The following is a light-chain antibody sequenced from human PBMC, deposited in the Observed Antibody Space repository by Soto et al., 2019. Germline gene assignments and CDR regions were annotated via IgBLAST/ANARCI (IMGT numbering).Light chain of an antibody. CDR3: QEYNSDST. J-gene: IGKJ1*01. V-gene: IGKV1-5*03. CDR2: KAS. Sequence: DIQMTXSPXXXXAXXXDXXTXXXRASQRINNYLAWYQQKPGKAPKLLIYKASSLESGVPSRFSGSGSGTEFTLTISSLQPDDFATYYCQEYNSDSTFGQGAKV. CDR1: QRINNY.